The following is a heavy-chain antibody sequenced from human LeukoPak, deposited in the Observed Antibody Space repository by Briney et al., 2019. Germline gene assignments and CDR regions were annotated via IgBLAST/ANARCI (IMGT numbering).Heavy chain of an antibody. CDR3: AKDTEYSSSSGLDY. V-gene: IGHV3-9*01. Sequence: GRSLRLSCAASGFTFDDYAMHWVRQAPGKGLEWVSGISWNSGSIGYADSVKGRFTISRDNAKNSLYLRMNSLRAEDTALYYCAKDTEYSSSSGLDYWGQGTLVTVSP. CDR2: ISWNSGSI. D-gene: IGHD6-6*01. J-gene: IGHJ4*02. CDR1: GFTFDDYA.